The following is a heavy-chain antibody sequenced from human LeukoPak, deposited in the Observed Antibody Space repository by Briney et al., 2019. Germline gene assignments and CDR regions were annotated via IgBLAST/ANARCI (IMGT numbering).Heavy chain of an antibody. D-gene: IGHD5-18*01. CDR1: GGSISSSSYY. Sequence: PSETLSLTCTVSGGSISSSSYYWGWIRQPPGKGLEWIGSIYYSGSTYYNPSLKSRVTISVDTSKNQFSLKLSSVTAADTAVYYCARGGYSYGLDAFDIWGQGTMVTVSS. J-gene: IGHJ3*02. CDR3: ARGGYSYGLDAFDI. CDR2: IYYSGST. V-gene: IGHV4-39*01.